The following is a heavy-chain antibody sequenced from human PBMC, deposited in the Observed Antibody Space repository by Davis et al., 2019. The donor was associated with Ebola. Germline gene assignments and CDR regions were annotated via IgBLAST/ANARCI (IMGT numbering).Heavy chain of an antibody. CDR3: ARDVDSSSSGSYYYYYYGMDV. V-gene: IGHV3-11*01. CDR2: ISSSGSTI. J-gene: IGHJ6*02. CDR1: GFTFSDYY. D-gene: IGHD6-6*01. Sequence: GGSLRLSCAASGFTFSDYYMSWIRQAPGKGLEWVSYISSSGSTIYYADSVKGRFTISRDNAKNSLYLQMNSLRAEDTAVYYCARDVDSSSSGSYYYYYYGMDVWGQGTTVTVSS.